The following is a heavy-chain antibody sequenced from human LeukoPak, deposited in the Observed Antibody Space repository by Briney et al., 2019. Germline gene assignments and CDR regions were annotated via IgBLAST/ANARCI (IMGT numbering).Heavy chain of an antibody. Sequence: PGGSLRLSCAGSGFTFNNYWISWVRQAPGKGLEWVANIKQDGSETYYVDSVRGRFTISRDNAKNSLYLQMSGLRAEDTAVYYCARLSTATSDSDYWGQGTLLSVSS. CDR1: GFTFNNYW. J-gene: IGHJ4*02. CDR2: IKQDGSET. V-gene: IGHV3-7*01. CDR3: ARLSTATSDSDY. D-gene: IGHD4-11*01.